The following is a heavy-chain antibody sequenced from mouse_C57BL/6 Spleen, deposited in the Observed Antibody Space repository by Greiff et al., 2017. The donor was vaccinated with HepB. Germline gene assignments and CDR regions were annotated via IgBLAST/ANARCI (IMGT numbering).Heavy chain of an antibody. CDR1: GYTFTDYN. J-gene: IGHJ1*03. CDR3: ARRFRYYGSSYGWYFDV. V-gene: IGHV1-18*01. D-gene: IGHD1-1*01. Sequence: EVQLQQSGPELVKPGASVKIPCKASGYTFTDYNMDWVKQSHGKSLEWIGDINPNNGGTIYNQKFKGKATLTVDKSSSTAYMELRSLTSEDTAVYYCARRFRYYGSSYGWYFDVWGTGTTVTVSS. CDR2: INPNNGGT.